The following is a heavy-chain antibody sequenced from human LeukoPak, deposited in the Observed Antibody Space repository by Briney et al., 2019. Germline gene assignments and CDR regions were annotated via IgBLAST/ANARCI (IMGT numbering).Heavy chain of an antibody. CDR1: RFTFGDYS. CDR3: TRGRRATHDY. V-gene: IGHV3-49*04. Sequence: GGSPRLSCTASRFTFGDYSMNWVRQAPGKGLEWVGFIRSKAYGGTTEYAASVKGRFTISRDDSKSIAYLQMNSLKTEDTAVYYCTRGRRATHDYWGQGTLVTVSS. CDR2: IRSKAYGGTT. J-gene: IGHJ4*02. D-gene: IGHD1-26*01.